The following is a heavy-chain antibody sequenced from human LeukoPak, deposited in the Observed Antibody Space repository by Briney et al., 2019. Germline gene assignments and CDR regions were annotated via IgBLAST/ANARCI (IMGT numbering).Heavy chain of an antibody. CDR3: ARVISRCSSTSCYFRMGYYYYYMDV. Sequence: AASVKVSCKASGYTFTSYDINWVRQATGQGLEWMGWMNPNSGNTGYAQKFQGRVTMTRNTSISTAYMELSSLRSEDTAVYYCARVISRCSSTSCYFRMGYYYYYMDVWGKGTTVTISS. V-gene: IGHV1-8*01. CDR1: GYTFTSYD. D-gene: IGHD2-2*01. J-gene: IGHJ6*03. CDR2: MNPNSGNT.